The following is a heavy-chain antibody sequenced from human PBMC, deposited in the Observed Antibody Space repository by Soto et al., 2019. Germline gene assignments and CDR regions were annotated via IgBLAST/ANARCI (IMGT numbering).Heavy chain of an antibody. CDR2: INSDGSST. CDR3: ARQDSTYPDSSWIDD. J-gene: IGHJ4*02. CDR1: GFTFSHYW. D-gene: IGHD6-19*01. V-gene: IGHV3-74*01. Sequence: GGSLRLSCAASGFTFSHYWMHWVRQVPGKGLVWVSHINSDGSSTSYADSVKGRFTISRDNAKNTLYLQMSSLRAEDTAVYYCARQDSTYPDSSWIDDWGQGTLVTVSS.